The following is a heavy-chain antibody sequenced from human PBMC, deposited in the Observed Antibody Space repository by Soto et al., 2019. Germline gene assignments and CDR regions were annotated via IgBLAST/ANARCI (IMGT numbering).Heavy chain of an antibody. CDR1: GGTFSNYA. J-gene: IGHJ4*02. Sequence: SVKVSCKASGGTFSNYAISWVRQAPGQGLEWMGGIIPMFGTTTYAQKFQGRVTVLADKSTTTAYMELRGLRSEDTAIYYCTRGWGHDSSDLYYAYWGQGTLVIVSS. CDR3: TRGWGHDSSDLYYAY. CDR2: IIPMFGTT. D-gene: IGHD3-22*01. V-gene: IGHV1-69*06.